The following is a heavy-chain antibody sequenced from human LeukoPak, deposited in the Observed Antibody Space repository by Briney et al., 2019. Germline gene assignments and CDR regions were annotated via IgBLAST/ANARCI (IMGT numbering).Heavy chain of an antibody. CDR2: ISYGGST. J-gene: IGHJ6*02. V-gene: IGHV4-59*01. CDR3: ARASNYYGMDV. CDR1: GGSIRSYY. Sequence: SETLSLTCTVSGGSIRSYYWSWIRQPPGKGLELIGYISYGGSTNYNPSLKSRVTISVDTSRDQFSLKLSSVTAADTAVYYCARASNYYGMDVRGQGTTVTVSS.